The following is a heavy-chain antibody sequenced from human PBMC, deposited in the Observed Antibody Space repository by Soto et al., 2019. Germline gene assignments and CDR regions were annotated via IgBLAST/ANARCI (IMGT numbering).Heavy chain of an antibody. V-gene: IGHV3-30*18. Sequence: GGSMRLSCAASGFTFNIYGMHWVRQAPDKGLEWVALISYDGSNQYYADSVKGRFTISRDNSKNTLFLQMNSLRADDTAVYYCAKDQASGQGSFDSWGQGTLVTVSS. J-gene: IGHJ4*02. CDR3: AKDQASGQGSFDS. CDR2: ISYDGSNQ. CDR1: GFTFNIYG.